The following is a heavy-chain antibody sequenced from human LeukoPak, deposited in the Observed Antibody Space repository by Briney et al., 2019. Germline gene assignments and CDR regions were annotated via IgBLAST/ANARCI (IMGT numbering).Heavy chain of an antibody. J-gene: IGHJ4*02. D-gene: IGHD3-3*01. CDR2: MNPNSGNT. CDR1: GYTFTSYD. V-gene: IGHV1-8*01. CDR3: ARYYDFWSGYYGY. Sequence: ASVKVSCKASGYTFTSYDINWVRPATGQGLEWMGWMNPNSGNTGYAQKFQGRVTITRNTSISTAYMELSSLRSEDTAVYYCARYYDFWSGYYGYWGQGTLVTVSS.